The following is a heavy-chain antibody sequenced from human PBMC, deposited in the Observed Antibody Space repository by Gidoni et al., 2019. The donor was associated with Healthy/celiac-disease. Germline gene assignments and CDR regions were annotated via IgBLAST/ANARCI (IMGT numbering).Heavy chain of an antibody. CDR1: GGSISSGDYY. CDR2: IYYSGST. V-gene: IGHV4-30-4*01. Sequence: QVQLQESGPGLVKPSQTLSLTCTVSGGSISSGDYYWSWIRQPPGKGLEWIGYIYYSGSTYYNPSLKSRVTISVDTSKNQFSLKLSSVTAADTAVYYCARGPLTFHYYDSSGYSTYGMDVWGQGTTVTVSS. D-gene: IGHD3-22*01. CDR3: ARGPLTFHYYDSSGYSTYGMDV. J-gene: IGHJ6*02.